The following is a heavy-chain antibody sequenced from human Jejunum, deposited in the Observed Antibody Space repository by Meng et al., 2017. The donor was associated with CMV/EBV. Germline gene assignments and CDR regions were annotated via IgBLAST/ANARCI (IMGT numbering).Heavy chain of an antibody. CDR3: SRDEGEYRVYSRLD. CDR1: ASISSSGYY. CDR2: VYDGGKT. J-gene: IGHJ4*02. D-gene: IGHD6-13*01. V-gene: IGHV4-39*07. Sequence: ASISSSGYYWGWTRQPPGKGLEWIGNVYDGGKTYYNPSLKSRITISLDTTKSQFSLRLSSVTAADTAVYYCSRDEGEYRVYSRLDWGQGTPVTVSS.